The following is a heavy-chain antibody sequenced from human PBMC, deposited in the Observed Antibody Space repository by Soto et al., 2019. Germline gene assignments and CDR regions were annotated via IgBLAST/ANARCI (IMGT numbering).Heavy chain of an antibody. CDR1: GFTFSIYA. CDR2: ISGSGDYT. J-gene: IGHJ4*02. D-gene: IGHD6-19*01. Sequence: EVQLLESGGGLVQPGGSLRLSCAASGFTFSIYAMSWVRQAPGKGLEWVSAISGSGDYTYYADSVKGRFAISRDNSKNTLYLQMNSLSAEDTAVYYCAKVIKAVAGTYDYWGQGTLVTVSS. CDR3: AKVIKAVAGTYDY. V-gene: IGHV3-23*01.